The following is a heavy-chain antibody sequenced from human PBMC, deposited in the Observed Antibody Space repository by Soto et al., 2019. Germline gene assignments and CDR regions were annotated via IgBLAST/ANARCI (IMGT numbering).Heavy chain of an antibody. CDR3: ARDHPYCSGGSCYAGMYYGMDF. D-gene: IGHD2-15*01. CDR1: GFTFSSYG. J-gene: IGHJ6*02. V-gene: IGHV3-33*01. Sequence: PGGSLRLSCAASGFTFSSYGMHWVRQAPGKGLEWVAVIWYDGSNKYYAHSVKGRFTISRDNSKNTLYLQMNSLRAEDTAVYYCARDHPYCSGGSCYAGMYYGMDFWGQGITVTVAS. CDR2: IWYDGSNK.